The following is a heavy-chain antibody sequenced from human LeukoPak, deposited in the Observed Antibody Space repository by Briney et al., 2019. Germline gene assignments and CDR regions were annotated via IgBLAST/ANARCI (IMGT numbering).Heavy chain of an antibody. D-gene: IGHD2-21*02. CDR2: ISYDGRTK. J-gene: IGHJ4*02. Sequence: PGGSLRLSCAASGFTFSSYGMHWVRQAPGKGLEWVAVISYDGRTKYYADSVNGRFSISRDNSKNTLYLQMNSLRAEDTAVYYCAKAGHCGGDCYSIMDYWGQGTPVTVSS. CDR1: GFTFSSYG. CDR3: AKAGHCGGDCYSIMDY. V-gene: IGHV3-30*18.